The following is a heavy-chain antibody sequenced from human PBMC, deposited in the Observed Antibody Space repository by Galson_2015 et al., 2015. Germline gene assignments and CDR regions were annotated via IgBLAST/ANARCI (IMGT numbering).Heavy chain of an antibody. CDR3: ARGQEGSFFDY. Sequence: SLRLSCAASGFTVSSNYMSWVRQAPGKGLEWVSVIYSGGSTYYADSVKGRFTISRDNSQNTLYLQMNSLRAEDTAVYYCARGQEGSFFDYWGQGTLVTVSS. J-gene: IGHJ4*02. CDR1: GFTVSSNY. CDR2: IYSGGST. V-gene: IGHV3-53*01.